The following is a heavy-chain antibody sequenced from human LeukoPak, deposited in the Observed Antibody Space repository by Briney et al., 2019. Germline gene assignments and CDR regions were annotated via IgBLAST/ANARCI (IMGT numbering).Heavy chain of an antibody. J-gene: IGHJ5*02. Sequence: PSETLSLTCTVSGGSISSGGYYWSWIRQHPGKGLEWIGYIYYSGSTYYNPSLKSRVTISVDTSKNQFSLKLSSVTAADTAVYYCARGGSTTVRGVMRYNWFDPWGQGTLVTVSS. D-gene: IGHD3-10*01. CDR1: GGSISSGGYY. CDR3: ARGGSTTVRGVMRYNWFDP. V-gene: IGHV4-31*03. CDR2: IYYSGST.